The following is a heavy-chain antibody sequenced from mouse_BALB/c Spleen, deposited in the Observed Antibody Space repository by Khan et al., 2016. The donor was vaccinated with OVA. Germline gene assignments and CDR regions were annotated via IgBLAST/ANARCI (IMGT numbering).Heavy chain of an antibody. J-gene: IGHJ4*01. CDR1: GFNIKDTY. CDR3: ASSLLCWAMDD. V-gene: IGHV14-3*02. D-gene: IGHD1-2*01. Sequence: VQLQQSGAELVKPGASVKLSCTASGFNIKDTYIHWVKQSPEQGLEWMGRIDPETGYTTYAPNFQGRVTITADTSSNTAYLQLSSLTSEDTVVYYCASSLLCWAMDDWGPGTTVTVSS. CDR2: IDPETGYT.